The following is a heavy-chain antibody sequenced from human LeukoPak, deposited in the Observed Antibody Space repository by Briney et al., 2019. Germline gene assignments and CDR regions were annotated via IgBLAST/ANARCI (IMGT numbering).Heavy chain of an antibody. CDR2: INPNSGGT. CDR3: ARERGSSSSYDYYYCYGMDV. D-gene: IGHD6-6*01. CDR1: GYTFTGYY. Sequence: ASVKVSCKASGYTFTGYYMHWVRQAPGQGLEWMGRINPNSGGTNYAQKFQGRVTMTRDTSISTAYMELSRLRSDDTAVYYCARERGSSSSYDYYYCYGMDVWGQGTTVTVSS. V-gene: IGHV1-2*06. J-gene: IGHJ6*02.